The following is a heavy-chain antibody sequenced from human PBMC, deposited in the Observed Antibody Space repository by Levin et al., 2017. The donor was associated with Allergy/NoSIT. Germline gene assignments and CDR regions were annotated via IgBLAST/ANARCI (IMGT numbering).Heavy chain of an antibody. Sequence: GESLKISCAASGFTFSKYAMSWARQAPGKGLEWVSAISGSGGGTYYADSVKGRFTISRDNCKNTLYLQMNSLSAEDTAVYYCAISSGWYRPTGAFDYWGQGTLVTVSS. CDR1: GFTFSKYA. CDR2: ISGSGGGT. J-gene: IGHJ4*02. CDR3: AISSGWYRPTGAFDY. D-gene: IGHD6-19*01. V-gene: IGHV3-23*01.